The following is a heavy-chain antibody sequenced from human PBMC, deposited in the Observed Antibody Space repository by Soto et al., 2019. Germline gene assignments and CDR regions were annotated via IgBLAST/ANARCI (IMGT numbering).Heavy chain of an antibody. D-gene: IGHD5-18*01. V-gene: IGHV3-30*03. J-gene: IGHJ5*02. CDR2: ISYDGSNK. CDR3: ARAGYSYGYNWFDP. CDR1: GFTFSSYG. Sequence: GGSLRLSCAASGFTFSSYGMHWVRQAPGKGLEWVAVISYDGSNKYYADSVKGRFTISRDNSKNTLYLQMNSLRAEDTAVYYCARAGYSYGYNWFDPWGQGTLVTVSS.